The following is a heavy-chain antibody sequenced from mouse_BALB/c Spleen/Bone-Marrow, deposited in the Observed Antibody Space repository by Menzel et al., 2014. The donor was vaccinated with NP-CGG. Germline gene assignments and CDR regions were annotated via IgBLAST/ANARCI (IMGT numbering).Heavy chain of an antibody. J-gene: IGHJ4*01. CDR1: GFSLTGYG. V-gene: IGHV2-6-7*01. Sequence: QVQLQQSGPGLVAPSHSLSITCTVSGFSLTGYGVNWVRQPPGKGLEWLGMIWGDGSTDYNSALKSRLSISKDNSKSQVFLKMNSLQTDDTARYYCARALYDFDDLYCAMDYWGQGTSVTVSS. D-gene: IGHD2-4*01. CDR3: ARALYDFDDLYCAMDY. CDR2: IWGDGST.